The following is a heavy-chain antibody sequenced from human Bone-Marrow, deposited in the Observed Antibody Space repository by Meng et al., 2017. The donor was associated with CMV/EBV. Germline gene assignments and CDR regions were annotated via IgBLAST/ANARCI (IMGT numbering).Heavy chain of an antibody. CDR1: GYSFSSYW. J-gene: IGHJ4*02. D-gene: IGHD4-11*01. CDR3: ARLEAVTNDLDY. CDR2: IYPGDSDA. V-gene: IGHV5-51*01. Sequence: GGSLRLSCKGSGYSFSSYWIGWVRQMPGKGLEWMGVIYPGDSDARYSPSLQGQVTMSADKSISTAYLHWSSLKASDTAMYYRARLEAVTNDLDYWGQGTPVTVSS.